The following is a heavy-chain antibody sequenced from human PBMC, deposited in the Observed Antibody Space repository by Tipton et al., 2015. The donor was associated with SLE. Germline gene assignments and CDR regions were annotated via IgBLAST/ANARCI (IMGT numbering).Heavy chain of an antibody. D-gene: IGHD3-22*01. CDR2: IHHKGST. CDR3: ASIRYYYDSSGYYSPFDY. V-gene: IGHV4-34*09. J-gene: IGHJ4*02. Sequence: TLSLTCAVYGGSFSGYYWSWIRQPPGKGLEWIGYIHHKGSTYYNPSLRSRLTISVDTSKHQFSLNLTSVTAAETAVYYCASIRYYYDSSGYYSPFDYWGQGTLVTVSS. CDR1: GGSFSGYY.